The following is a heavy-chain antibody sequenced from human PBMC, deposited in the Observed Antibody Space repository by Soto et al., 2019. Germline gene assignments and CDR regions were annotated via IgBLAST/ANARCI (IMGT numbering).Heavy chain of an antibody. CDR2: INSDGSSI. V-gene: IGHV3-74*01. J-gene: IGHJ4*02. CDR1: GFTLSSCW. CDR3: VRVWNYFDY. Sequence: PGGSLRLSCAASGFTLSSCWMPWVRQAPGKGLVWVSRINSDGSSISYADSVKGRFTISRDNAKNTLYLQMDSLRAEDTAVYYCVRVWNYFDYWGQGTLVTVSS. D-gene: IGHD1-1*01.